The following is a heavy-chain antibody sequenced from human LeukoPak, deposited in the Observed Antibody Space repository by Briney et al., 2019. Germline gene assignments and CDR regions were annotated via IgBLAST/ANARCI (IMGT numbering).Heavy chain of an antibody. Sequence: GGSLRLSCAASGFSFNTYSMSWVRQPPGKGLEWVGIISRTSESIFYADRLKGRFTISRDNDKTSLYLQMNGLRAEDTAVYYCARGATDITRWFDPWGQGTLVIVSS. J-gene: IGHJ5*02. CDR2: ISRTSESI. D-gene: IGHD3-3*01. V-gene: IGHV3-21*01. CDR1: GFSFNTYS. CDR3: ARGATDITRWFDP.